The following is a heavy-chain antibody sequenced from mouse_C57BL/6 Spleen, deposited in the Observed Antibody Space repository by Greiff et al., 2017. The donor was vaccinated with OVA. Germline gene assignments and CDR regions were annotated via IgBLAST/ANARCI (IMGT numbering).Heavy chain of an antibody. Sequence: QVQLQQSGAELARPGASVKLSCKASGYTFTSYGISWVKQRTGQGLEWIGEIYPTSGNTYYNEKFKGKATLTADKSSSTAYMELRSLTSEDSAVYFCARYYGSSYGYFDVWGTGTTVTVSS. CDR1: GYTFTSYG. CDR3: ARYYGSSYGYFDV. J-gene: IGHJ1*03. V-gene: IGHV1-81*01. CDR2: IYPTSGNT. D-gene: IGHD1-1*01.